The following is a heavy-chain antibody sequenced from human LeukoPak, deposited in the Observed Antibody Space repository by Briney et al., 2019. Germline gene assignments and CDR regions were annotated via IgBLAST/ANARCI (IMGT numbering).Heavy chain of an antibody. D-gene: IGHD3-16*01. CDR2: VGPNIGNT. Sequence: ASVKVSCKASEYIFSNFDINWVRQATGQGLEWLGWVGPNIGNTGNAQKFQGRVTFTRDTSVNTACMELNNLKSEDTAVYYCTKSKWQGEEFDYWGQGTLVTVSS. V-gene: IGHV1-8*03. CDR3: TKSKWQGEEFDY. CDR1: EYIFSNFD. J-gene: IGHJ4*02.